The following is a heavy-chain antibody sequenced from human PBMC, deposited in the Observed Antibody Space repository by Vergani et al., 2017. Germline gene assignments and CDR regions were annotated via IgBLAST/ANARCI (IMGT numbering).Heavy chain of an antibody. J-gene: IGHJ3*02. CDR3: ARGYHYGNSGYRNVLDI. V-gene: IGHV1-2*07. Sequence: QVQPVQSGAEVKKPGASVKVSCKASGYIFTGYNMHWVRQAPGQGLEWMGWINPNSGDTKYAHKFQGRVTMTRDTSINTAYMELSSLRSDDTAVYYCARGYHYGNSGYRNVLDIWGQGAMVTVSS. CDR2: INPNSGDT. D-gene: IGHD3-22*01. CDR1: GYIFTGYN.